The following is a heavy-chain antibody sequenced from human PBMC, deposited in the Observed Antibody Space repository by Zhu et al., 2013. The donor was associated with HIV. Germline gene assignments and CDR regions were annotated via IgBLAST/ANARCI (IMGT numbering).Heavy chain of an antibody. CDR3: ARVVVVPAAIPWIYYYYMDV. D-gene: IGHD2-2*02. Sequence: QVQLIQSGAEVKKPGSSVKVSCKASGGTFSSYGINWVRQATGQGLEWMGWMNPNSGNTGYAQKFQGRVTITRNTSISTAYMELSSLRSEDTAVYYXARVVVVPAAIPWIYYYYMDVWGKGTTVTSP. CDR1: GGTFSSYG. J-gene: IGHJ6*03. CDR2: MNPNSGNT. V-gene: IGHV1-8*03.